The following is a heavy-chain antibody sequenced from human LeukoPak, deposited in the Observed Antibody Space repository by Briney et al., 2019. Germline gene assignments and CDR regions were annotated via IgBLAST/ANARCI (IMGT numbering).Heavy chain of an antibody. Sequence: PSETLSLTCAVYGGSFSGYYWSWIRQPPGKGLEWIGEINHSGSTYYNPSLKSRVTISVDTSKNQFSLKLSSVTAADTAVYYCARGVHFDYWGQGTLVTVSS. V-gene: IGHV4-34*01. CDR3: ARGVHFDY. D-gene: IGHD6-6*01. CDR2: INHSGST. J-gene: IGHJ4*02. CDR1: GGSFSGYY.